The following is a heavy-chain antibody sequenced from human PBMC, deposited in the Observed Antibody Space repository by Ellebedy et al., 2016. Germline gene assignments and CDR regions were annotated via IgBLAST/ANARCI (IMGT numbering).Heavy chain of an antibody. Sequence: GGSLRLSCAASGFTFSSYAMHWVRQAPGKGLEWVAVISYDGSNKYYADSVKGRFTISRDNAKKSLYLQMNSLRAEDTAVYYCARVNFSWDMVYYYYYGLDVWGQGTTVTVSS. CDR3: ARVNFSWDMVYYYYYGLDV. CDR2: ISYDGSNK. J-gene: IGHJ6*02. CDR1: GFTFSSYA. D-gene: IGHD2-15*01. V-gene: IGHV3-30-3*01.